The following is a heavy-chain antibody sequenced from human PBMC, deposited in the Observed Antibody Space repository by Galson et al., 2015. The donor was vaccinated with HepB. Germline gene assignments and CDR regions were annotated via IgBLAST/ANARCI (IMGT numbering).Heavy chain of an antibody. D-gene: IGHD4-17*01. CDR3: AKVERTVIKPWYFDL. V-gene: IGHV3-23*01. CDR1: EFTFSTYA. Sequence: SLRLSCAASEFTFSTYAMNWVRQAPGKGPELVSTISASGGSTYYADSVRGRFTISRDNSKNTLYLQMNSLRAEDTAVYYCAKVERTVIKPWYFDLWGRGTLVTVSS. J-gene: IGHJ2*01. CDR2: ISASGGST.